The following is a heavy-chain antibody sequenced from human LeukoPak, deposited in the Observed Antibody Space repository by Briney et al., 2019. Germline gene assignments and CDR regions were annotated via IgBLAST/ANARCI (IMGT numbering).Heavy chain of an antibody. Sequence: QAGGSLRLSCAASGFTFSSNAMSWVRQAPGKGLQWVSVISGSGSSTYYAYSVKGRFTISRDNSKNTLYLQMNSLRAEDTAVYYCAKDRDYGSGSYNNYYYMDVWGKGVTVTVSS. V-gene: IGHV3-23*01. J-gene: IGHJ6*03. CDR1: GFTFSSNA. CDR2: ISGSGSST. D-gene: IGHD3-10*01. CDR3: AKDRDYGSGSYNNYYYMDV.